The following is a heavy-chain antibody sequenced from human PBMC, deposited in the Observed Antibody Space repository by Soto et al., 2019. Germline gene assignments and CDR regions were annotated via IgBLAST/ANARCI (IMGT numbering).Heavy chain of an antibody. CDR1: GASISSRGSY. V-gene: IGHV4-39*01. CDR3: AGHPRDWSFTD. Sequence: SSETLSLTCIVSGASISSRGSYWAWIRQPPGKGLEWIATIYHNGVTYNNPSLKSRLSISVDTSTNHFSLKLTSVTAADTAMYYCAGHPRDWSFTDWGQGIWLTVSS. D-gene: IGHD2-21*02. CDR2: IYHNGVT. J-gene: IGHJ1*01.